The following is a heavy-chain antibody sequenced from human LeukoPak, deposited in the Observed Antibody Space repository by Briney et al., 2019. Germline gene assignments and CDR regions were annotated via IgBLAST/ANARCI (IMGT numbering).Heavy chain of an antibody. D-gene: IGHD3-10*01. CDR2: INHSGST. J-gene: IGHJ5*02. V-gene: IGHV4-34*01. Sequence: PSETLSLTCAVYGGSFSGYYWSWIRQPPGKGLEWIGEINHSGSTNYNPSLKSRVTISVDTSKNQFSLKLSSVTAADTAVYYCARTGSGSSSTILIDNWFDPWGQGTLVTVSS. CDR3: ARTGSGSSSTILIDNWFDP. CDR1: GGSFSGYY.